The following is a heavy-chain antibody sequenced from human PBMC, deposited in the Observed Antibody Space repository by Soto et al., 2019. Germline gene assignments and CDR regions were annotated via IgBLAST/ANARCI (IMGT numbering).Heavy chain of an antibody. V-gene: IGHV1-69*06. CDR1: GGTFSSYA. D-gene: IGHD3-16*01. J-gene: IGHJ6*02. CDR3: ARDGRERGSICSFTYTERDYYGMDV. CDR2: IIPISGTR. Sequence: SGKVSCNASGGTFSSYAISWVRQAPGQGLEWMGQIIPISGTRNSAQKFQGRVTMTADISASTSYMELSSLRSDDTAVYYCARDGRERGSICSFTYTERDYYGMDVWGQGTTVPV.